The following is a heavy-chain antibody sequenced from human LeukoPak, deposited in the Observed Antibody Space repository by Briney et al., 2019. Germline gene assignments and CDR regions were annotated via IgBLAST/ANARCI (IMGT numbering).Heavy chain of an antibody. J-gene: IGHJ4*02. CDR2: MNPNSGNT. Sequence: ASVKVSCKASGYTFTSYDINWVRQATGQGLEWLGWMNPNSGNTGYARKFQGRVTMTRNTSISTAYMELSSLRSEDTAVYFCARGRGVTVDYWGQGTLVTVSS. CDR1: GYTFTSYD. CDR3: ARGRGVTVDY. V-gene: IGHV1-8*01. D-gene: IGHD2-21*02.